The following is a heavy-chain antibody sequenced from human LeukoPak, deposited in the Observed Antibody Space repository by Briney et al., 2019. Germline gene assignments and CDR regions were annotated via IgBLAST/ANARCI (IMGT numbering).Heavy chain of an antibody. CDR2: IGTTGSYI. J-gene: IGHJ4*02. Sequence: GGSLRLSCAASGFTFSNYSMNWVRQAPGKGLEWVSSIGTTGSYIFYADSVKSRFTISRDNAKNTLYLQMNSLRAEDTAVYYCARDEYDILTDYDYWGQGILVTVSS. CDR1: GFTFSNYS. CDR3: ARDEYDILTDYDY. D-gene: IGHD3-9*01. V-gene: IGHV3-21*01.